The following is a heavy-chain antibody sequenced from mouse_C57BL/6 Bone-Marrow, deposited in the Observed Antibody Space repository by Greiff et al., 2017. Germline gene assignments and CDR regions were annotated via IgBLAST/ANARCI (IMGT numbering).Heavy chain of an antibody. V-gene: IGHV5-12*01. J-gene: IGHJ1*03. Sequence: EVKVVESGGGLVQPGGSLKLYCAASGFTFSDYYMYWVRQTPEKRLEWVAYISNGGGSTYYPDTVKGRFTISRDNAKNTLYLQMSRLKSEDTAMYYGGRQGGYYGWYFDVWGKGTTVTVSS. D-gene: IGHD2-3*01. CDR2: ISNGGGST. CDR3: GRQGGYYGWYFDV. CDR1: GFTFSDYY.